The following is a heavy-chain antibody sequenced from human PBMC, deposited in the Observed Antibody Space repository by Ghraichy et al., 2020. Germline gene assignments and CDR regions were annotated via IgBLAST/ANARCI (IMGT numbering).Heavy chain of an antibody. Sequence: SQTISLTCTVSGGSINSAAYYWSWVRQHPGEGLEWIGYIYYSGNTYYNPSLKSRVLISLDTSKNQFSLKLTSVTAADTAVYYCARVSYDSSAYYHTGFDYWGQGTLVTVSS. J-gene: IGHJ4*02. CDR1: GGSINSAAYY. D-gene: IGHD3-22*01. CDR2: IYYSGNT. V-gene: IGHV4-31*03. CDR3: ARVSYDSSAYYHTGFDY.